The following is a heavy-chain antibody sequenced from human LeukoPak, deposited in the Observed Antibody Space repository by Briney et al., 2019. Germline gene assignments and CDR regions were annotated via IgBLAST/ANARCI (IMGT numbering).Heavy chain of an antibody. V-gene: IGHV3-30*18. D-gene: IGHD6-6*01. CDR2: ISHDGSNK. CDR3: AKELEYSSPPGIDY. Sequence: HPGGSLRLSCAASGFTFSSYAMNWVRQAPGKGLEWVAVISHDGSNKYYADSVKGRFTISRDNSKNTLYLQMNSLRAEDTAVYYCAKELEYSSPPGIDYWGQGTLVTVSS. CDR1: GFTFSSYA. J-gene: IGHJ4*02.